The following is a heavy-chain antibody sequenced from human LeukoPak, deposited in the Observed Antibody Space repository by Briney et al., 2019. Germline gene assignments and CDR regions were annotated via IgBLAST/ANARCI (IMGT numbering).Heavy chain of an antibody. Sequence: SETLSLTCTVSGGSMSSYYWSWIRQPQGKGLEWIGDIYYNGSTNYNPSLKSRVTISVDTSKNQCYLKLSSMTAADTAVYYCARVHLCYDSSGSVSWFDLWGQGTLVTVSS. V-gene: IGHV4-59*01. J-gene: IGHJ5*02. D-gene: IGHD3-22*01. CDR1: GGSMSSYY. CDR3: ARVHLCYDSSGSVSWFDL. CDR2: IYYNGST.